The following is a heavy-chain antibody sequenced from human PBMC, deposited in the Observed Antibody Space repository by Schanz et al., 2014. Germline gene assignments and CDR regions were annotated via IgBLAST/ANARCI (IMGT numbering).Heavy chain of an antibody. D-gene: IGHD3-10*01. CDR1: GFTFSSYA. Sequence: EVQLLESGGGLVQPGGSLRLSCAASGFTFSSYAMSWVRQAPGKGLEWVSAISGSGGSTYYADSVKGRFTISSDNSKSTLYLQMNSLRAEDTAVYYCARIGGSVFDYWAQGTLVTVSS. CDR2: ISGSGGST. J-gene: IGHJ4*02. V-gene: IGHV3-23*01. CDR3: ARIGGSVFDY.